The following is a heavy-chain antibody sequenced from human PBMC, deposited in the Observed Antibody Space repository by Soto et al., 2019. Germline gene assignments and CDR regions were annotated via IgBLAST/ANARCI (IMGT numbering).Heavy chain of an antibody. V-gene: IGHV3-33*01. CDR1: GFTFTNYG. CDR2: IWYDGSNK. J-gene: IGHJ4*01. CDR3: AREDHHRDEH. Sequence: GGSLRLSCSASGFTFTNYGVHWVRQAPGKGLEWVAVIWYDGSNKYYADSVKGRFTISRDNSKNTLYLQMNSLRAEDTAVYYCAREDHHRDEHWGLGTRFTVPS.